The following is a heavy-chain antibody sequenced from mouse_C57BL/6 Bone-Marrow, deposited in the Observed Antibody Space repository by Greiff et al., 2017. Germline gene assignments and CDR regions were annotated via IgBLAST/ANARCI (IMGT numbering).Heavy chain of an antibody. D-gene: IGHD2-1*01. CDR3: TREGNYEAMDD. J-gene: IGHJ4*01. Sequence: VQLQQSGAELVRPGASVTLSCKASGYTFTDYEMHWVKQTPVHGLEWIGAIDPETGGTAYNQKFKGKAILTADKSSSTAYMELRSLTSEDAAVYYCTREGNYEAMDDWGQGTSVTVSS. CDR2: IDPETGGT. V-gene: IGHV1-15*01. CDR1: GYTFTDYE.